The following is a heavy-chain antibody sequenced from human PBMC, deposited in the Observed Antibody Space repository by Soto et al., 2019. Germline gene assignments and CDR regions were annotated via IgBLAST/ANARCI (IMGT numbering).Heavy chain of an antibody. J-gene: IGHJ6*02. CDR3: ASQGQRCSGGSCYSYYYYGMDV. CDR2: IIPIFGTA. V-gene: IGHV1-69*13. CDR1: GGTFSSYA. D-gene: IGHD2-15*01. Sequence: SVKVSCKASGGTFSSYAISWVRQAPGQGLEWMGGIIPIFGTANYAQKFQGRVAITADESTSTAYMELSSLRSEDTAVYYCASQGQRCSGGSCYSYYYYGMDVWGQGTTVTVSS.